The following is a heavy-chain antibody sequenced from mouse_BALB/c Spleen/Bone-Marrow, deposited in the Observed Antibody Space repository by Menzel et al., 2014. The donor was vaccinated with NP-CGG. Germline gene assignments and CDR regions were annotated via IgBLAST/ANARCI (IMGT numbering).Heavy chain of an antibody. CDR1: GYSFTGYW. CDR2: IYPGDSDT. J-gene: IGHJ2*01. Sequence: EVQLVESGTVLARPGASVKMSCKASGYSFTGYWIHWVKQRPGQGLEWIGAIYPGDSDTSFNQKFKDKAKLTAVTSASTAYMELSSLTNEDSAVYYCTRRTATLDYWGQGTTLTVSS. V-gene: IGHV1-5*01. CDR3: TRRTATLDY. D-gene: IGHD1-2*01.